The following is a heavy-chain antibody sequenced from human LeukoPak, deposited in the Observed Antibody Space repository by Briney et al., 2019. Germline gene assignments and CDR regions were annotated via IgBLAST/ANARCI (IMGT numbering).Heavy chain of an antibody. J-gene: IGHJ4*02. CDR3: ATDKLPCGDCYSKD. D-gene: IGHD2-21*02. Sequence: PGGSLRLSCAASGFTFSSYAMSWVRQAPGKGLEWVSTISGSGGSAYYADSVKGWFTISRDNSKNTLYLQMNSLRAEDTAVYYCATDKLPCGDCYSKDWGQGTLVTVSS. V-gene: IGHV3-23*01. CDR1: GFTFSSYA. CDR2: ISGSGGSA.